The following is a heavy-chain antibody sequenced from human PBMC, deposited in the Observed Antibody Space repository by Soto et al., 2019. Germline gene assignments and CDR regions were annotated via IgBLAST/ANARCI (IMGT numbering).Heavy chain of an antibody. CDR1: GFTFSSYG. CDR3: ARMYYDFWSGSYYYYYGMDV. Sequence: QVQLVESGGGVVQPGRSLRLSCAASGFTFSSYGMHWVRQAPGKGLEWVAVIWYDGSNKYYADSVKGRFTISRDNSKNTLSLQMNSLRAEDTAVYYCARMYYDFWSGSYYYYYGMDVWGQGTTVTVSS. J-gene: IGHJ6*02. D-gene: IGHD3-3*01. CDR2: IWYDGSNK. V-gene: IGHV3-33*01.